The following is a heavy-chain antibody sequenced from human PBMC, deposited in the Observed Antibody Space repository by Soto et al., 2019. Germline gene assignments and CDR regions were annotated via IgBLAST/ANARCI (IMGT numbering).Heavy chain of an antibody. D-gene: IGHD4-17*01. CDR2: IIPIFGTA. Sequence: GASVKFSCKASGGTFSSYAISWVRQAPGQGLEWMGGIIPIFGTANYAQKFQGRVTITADESTSTAYMELSSLRSEDTAVYYCARDPNFPLTNDYGSGDVWGQGTTVTVSS. V-gene: IGHV1-69*13. J-gene: IGHJ6*02. CDR1: GGTFSSYA. CDR3: ARDPNFPLTNDYGSGDV.